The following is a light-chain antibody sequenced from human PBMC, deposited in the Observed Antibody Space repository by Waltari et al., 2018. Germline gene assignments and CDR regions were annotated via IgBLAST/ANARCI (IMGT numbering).Light chain of an antibody. Sequence: QSALTQPRSVSGSPGQSVTISCTGTSSDVGGYDYVSWFQQYPGKAPKLLSYDVVKRPTGVPDRFSGSKSGQRASRTISRLLSEDEAHYYCCSYAGSSRLFGSGTKVTVL. CDR2: DVV. J-gene: IGLJ2*01. CDR1: SSDVGGYDY. CDR3: CSYAGSSRL. V-gene: IGLV2-11*01.